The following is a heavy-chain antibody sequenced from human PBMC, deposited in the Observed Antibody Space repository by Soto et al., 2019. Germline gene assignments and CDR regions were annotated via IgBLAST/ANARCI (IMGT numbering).Heavy chain of an antibody. D-gene: IGHD3-22*01. CDR1: GYTFTSYG. CDR3: ARDHSSGYYYGQPFDY. CDR2: ISAYNGNT. V-gene: IGHV1-18*01. Sequence: QVQLVQSGAEVKKPGASVKVSCKASGYTFTSYGISWVRQAPGQGLEWMGWISAYNGNTNYAQKLQGRVTMTTDTSTSTAYMELRSLRSDDTAGYYCARDHSSGYYYGQPFDYWGQGTLVTVSS. J-gene: IGHJ4*02.